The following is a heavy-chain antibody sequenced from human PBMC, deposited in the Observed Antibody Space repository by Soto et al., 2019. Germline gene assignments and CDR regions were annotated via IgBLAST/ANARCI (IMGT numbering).Heavy chain of an antibody. CDR1: GYTFTGYY. Sequence: ASVKVSCKASGYTFTGYYMHWVRQAPGQGLEWMGWINPNSGGTNYAQKFQGWVTMTRDTSISTAYMELSRLRSDDTAVYYCARCGDYYDSSGYYYFDYWGQGTLVTVSS. D-gene: IGHD3-22*01. CDR3: ARCGDYYDSSGYYYFDY. J-gene: IGHJ4*02. CDR2: INPNSGGT. V-gene: IGHV1-2*04.